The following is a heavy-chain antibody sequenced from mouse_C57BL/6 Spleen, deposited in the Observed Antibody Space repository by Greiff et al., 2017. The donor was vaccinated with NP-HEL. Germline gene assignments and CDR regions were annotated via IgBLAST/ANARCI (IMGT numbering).Heavy chain of an antibody. CDR2: IDPSDSET. CDR1: GYTFTSYW. J-gene: IGHJ4*01. Sequence: QVQLQQPGAELVRPGSSVKLSCKASGYTFTSYWMHWVKQRPIQGLEWIGNIDPSDSETHYNQKFKDKATLTVDKSSSTAYMQLSSLTSEDSAVYYCARAEAYYSNYLYYAMDYWGQGTSVTVSS. D-gene: IGHD2-5*01. V-gene: IGHV1-52*01. CDR3: ARAEAYYSNYLYYAMDY.